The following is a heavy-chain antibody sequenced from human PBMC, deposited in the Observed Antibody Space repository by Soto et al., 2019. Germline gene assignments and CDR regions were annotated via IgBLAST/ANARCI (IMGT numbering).Heavy chain of an antibody. CDR2: INHSGST. J-gene: IGHJ4*02. V-gene: IGHV4-34*01. CDR1: GGSFSGYY. Sequence: QVQLQQWGAGLLKPSETLSLTCAVYGGSFSGYYWSWIRQPPGKGLEWIGEINHSGSTNYNPSLKSRVTISVDTSKXXXSXXXXXXXXXXXXXXXXXXXXXXXXXXXRRYFDYWGQGTLVTVSS. CDR3: XXXXXXXXXXXRRYFDY.